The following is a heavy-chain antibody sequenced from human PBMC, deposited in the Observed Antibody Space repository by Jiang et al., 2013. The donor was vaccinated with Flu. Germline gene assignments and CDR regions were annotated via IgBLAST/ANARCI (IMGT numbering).Heavy chain of an antibody. J-gene: IGHJ6*03. CDR1: GYTFTSYA. CDR3: ARDRPGTTFYYYMDV. V-gene: IGHV1-3*01. CDR2: INAGNGNT. Sequence: KPGASVKVSCKASGYTFTSYAMHWVRQAPGQRLEWMGWINAGNGNTKYSQKFQGRVTITRDTSASTAYMELSSLRSEDTAVYYCARDRPGTTFYYYMDVWGKGTTVTVSS. D-gene: IGHD1-7*01.